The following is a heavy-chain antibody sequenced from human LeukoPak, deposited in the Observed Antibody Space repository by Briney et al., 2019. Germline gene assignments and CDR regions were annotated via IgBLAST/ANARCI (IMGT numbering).Heavy chain of an antibody. D-gene: IGHD3-22*01. Sequence: SETLSLTCTVSGGSISSYYWSWIRQPPGKGLEWIGCIYYRGSTSYNPSLKSRVTISVDTSKNQFALKLSSVTAADTAMYFCARVPYYYDSSGAFDVWGLGTMVTVSS. CDR3: ARVPYYYDSSGAFDV. V-gene: IGHV4-59*01. J-gene: IGHJ3*01. CDR2: IYYRGST. CDR1: GGSISSYY.